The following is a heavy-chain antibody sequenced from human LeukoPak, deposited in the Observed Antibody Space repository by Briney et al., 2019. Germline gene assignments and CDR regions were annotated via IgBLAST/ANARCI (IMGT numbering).Heavy chain of an antibody. CDR2: IYHSGNT. Sequence: PSETLSLTCTVSDDSISSGHYWGWIRQPPGKGLEWLGSIYHSGNTYYNPSLESRLTISVDTSKNQFSLKLSSVTAADTAVYYCARVALSSSYYYDSSGYPDYWGQGTLVTVSS. D-gene: IGHD3-22*01. CDR1: DDSISSGHY. V-gene: IGHV4-38-2*02. J-gene: IGHJ4*02. CDR3: ARVALSSSYYYDSSGYPDY.